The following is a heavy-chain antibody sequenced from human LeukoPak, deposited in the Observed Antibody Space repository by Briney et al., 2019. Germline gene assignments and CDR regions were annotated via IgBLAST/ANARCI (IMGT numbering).Heavy chain of an antibody. Sequence: SETLSLTCTVSGGAISSSSYYWGWIRQPPGKGREWGGSIYYRGSTYYNPSLKSRVTISVDTSKNQFSLKLSSVTAADTAVYYCARIGYCTNGVCPFRMDVWGKGTTVTVSS. J-gene: IGHJ6*03. CDR3: ARIGYCTNGVCPFRMDV. CDR1: GGAISSSSYY. CDR2: IYYRGST. D-gene: IGHD2-8*01. V-gene: IGHV4-39*07.